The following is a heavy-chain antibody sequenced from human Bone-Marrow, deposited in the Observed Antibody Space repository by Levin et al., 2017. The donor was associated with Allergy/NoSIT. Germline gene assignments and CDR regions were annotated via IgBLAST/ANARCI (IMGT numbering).Heavy chain of an antibody. V-gene: IGHV3-30-3*01. Sequence: GESLKISCAASGFTFSTYVMDWVRQAPGKGLEWVAFTSYDGYNKYYADSVKGRFTISRDNSKNTLYLQMDSLRAEDTAVYYCARGSGRSSRPYNYGLDVWGQGTTVTVS. CDR3: ARGSGRSSRPYNYGLDV. CDR2: TSYDGYNK. J-gene: IGHJ6*02. D-gene: IGHD6-6*01. CDR1: GFTFSTYV.